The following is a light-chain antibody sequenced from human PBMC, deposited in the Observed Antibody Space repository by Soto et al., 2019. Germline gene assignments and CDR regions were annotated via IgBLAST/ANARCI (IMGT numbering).Light chain of an antibody. V-gene: IGKV3-20*01. Sequence: EIVLTQSPGTLSLSPRERATLSCRASQSVSRSYLAWYQQKPGQAPRRLIDGASSRATGIPDRFRGSGSGTAGSLAVSRLEPEDSGVYYWQQDGSSPPYNFGQGTKLVIK. CDR3: QQDGSSPPYN. J-gene: IGKJ2*01. CDR2: GAS. CDR1: QSVSRSY.